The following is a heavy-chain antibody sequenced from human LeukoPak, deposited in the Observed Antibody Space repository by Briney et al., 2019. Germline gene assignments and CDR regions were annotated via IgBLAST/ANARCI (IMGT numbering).Heavy chain of an antibody. D-gene: IGHD4-11*01. CDR2: MNPNSGNT. V-gene: IGHV1-8*01. J-gene: IGHJ6*03. CDR1: GYTFTSYD. CDR3: ARFYSELLGDYMDV. Sequence: GASVKVSCKASGYTFTSYDINWVRQATEQGLEWMGWMNPNSGNTGYAQKFQGRVTMTRNTSISTAYMELSSLRSEDTAVYYCARFYSELLGDYMDVWGKGTTVTVSS.